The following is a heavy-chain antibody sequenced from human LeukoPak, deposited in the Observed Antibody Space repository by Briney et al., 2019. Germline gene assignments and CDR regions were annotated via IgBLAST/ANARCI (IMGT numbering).Heavy chain of an antibody. V-gene: IGHV3-48*02. CDR1: GLTISSYS. CDR3: ARDSATIGVYWYFDL. CDR2: ISPSSSTV. J-gene: IGHJ2*01. D-gene: IGHD5-12*01. Sequence: PGGSLRLFCAASGLTISSYSMNWLRQAPGKGLEWVSYISPSSSTVYYADSVKGRFTISRDNAKNSLYLEMNSLRDEDTAVYYCARDSATIGVYWYFDLWGRGTLVIVSS.